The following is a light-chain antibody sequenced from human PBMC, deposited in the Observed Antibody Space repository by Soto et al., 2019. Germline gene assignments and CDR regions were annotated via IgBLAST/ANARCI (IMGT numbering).Light chain of an antibody. CDR2: ATS. Sequence: DLQMTQSPSSLSASVGDRVTITCRASQGIRDALGWYQQKPGKAPKRLIYATSSLQSGVPTRLSGSGSGTEFNHTNCSLHAEDFATYYWQQQNSYPPTVGDGAKVEVK. CDR3: QQQNSYPPT. V-gene: IGKV1-17*01. J-gene: IGKJ4*02. CDR1: QGIRDA.